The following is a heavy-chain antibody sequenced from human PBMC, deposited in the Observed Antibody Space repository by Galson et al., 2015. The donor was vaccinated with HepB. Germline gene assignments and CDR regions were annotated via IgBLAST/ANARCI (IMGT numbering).Heavy chain of an antibody. D-gene: IGHD3-16*01. CDR1: GFTFSTYA. Sequence: SLRLSCAASGFTFSTYAMSWVRQVPGEGLGWVSAISGSGGTTYYADSVKGRFTISRDNSKNTLHLQVNSLRAEDTAFYYCARGGRGSRNYFDYWGQGTLVTVSS. J-gene: IGHJ4*02. CDR2: ISGSGGTT. CDR3: ARGGRGSRNYFDY. V-gene: IGHV3-23*01.